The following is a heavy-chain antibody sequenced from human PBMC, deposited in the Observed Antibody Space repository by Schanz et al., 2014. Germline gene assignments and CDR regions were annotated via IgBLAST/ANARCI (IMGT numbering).Heavy chain of an antibody. CDR1: RFTVTNAW. J-gene: IGHJ3*02. CDR2: INGDGSRT. CDR3: AKSDAFDI. V-gene: IGHV3-74*02. Sequence: EVQLLESGGGLVQPGGSLTLSCAASRFTVTNAWMSWVRQAPGRGLEWVSRINGDGSRTAYADSVKGRFTISRDNAKNTLYLQMNSLRAEDTAVYYCAKSDAFDIWGQGTLVTVSS.